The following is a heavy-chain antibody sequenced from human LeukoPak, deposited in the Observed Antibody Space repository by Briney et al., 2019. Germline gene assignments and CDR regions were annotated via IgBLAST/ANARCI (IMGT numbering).Heavy chain of an antibody. V-gene: IGHV3-30*18. D-gene: IGHD3-10*01. CDR2: ISYDGSNK. CDR3: AKDPHPITMVRGVLDY. J-gene: IGHJ4*02. CDR1: GFTFSSYG. Sequence: GGSLRLSCAASGFTFSSYGMHWVRQAPGKGLEWVAVISYDGSNKYYADSVKGRFTISRDNSKNTLYLQMNSLRAEDTAVYYCAKDPHPITMVRGVLDYWGQGTLVTVSS.